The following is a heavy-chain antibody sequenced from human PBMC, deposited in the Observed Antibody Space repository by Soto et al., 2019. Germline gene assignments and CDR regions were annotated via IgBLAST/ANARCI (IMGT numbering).Heavy chain of an antibody. J-gene: IGHJ3*01. V-gene: IGHV3-23*01. CDR3: AKVFSYDSAGYSSLKAFDV. D-gene: IGHD3-22*01. Sequence: GGSLRLSCAASGFVFSTFAMSWVRQSPGKGLEWVSTITGSGDSTYYADFMRGRFTISRDNLKNTVHLQIKSLRAEDTAVYYFAKVFSYDSAGYSSLKAFDVWGQGTLVTVSS. CDR1: GFVFSTFA. CDR2: ITGSGDST.